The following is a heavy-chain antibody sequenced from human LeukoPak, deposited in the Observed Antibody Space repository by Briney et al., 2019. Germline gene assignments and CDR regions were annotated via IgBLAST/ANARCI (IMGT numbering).Heavy chain of an antibody. CDR1: GFTLSSYS. J-gene: IGHJ4*02. CDR2: ISSSSSYI. CDR3: ARTGGSFPGSTDY. Sequence: PGGSLRLSCAASGFTLSSYSMNWVRQAPGTGLEWVSSISSSSSYIYYADSVKGRFTISRDNAKNSLYVQMDSLRAEDTAVYYCARTGGSFPGSTDYWGQGTLVTVSS. D-gene: IGHD3-10*01. V-gene: IGHV3-21*04.